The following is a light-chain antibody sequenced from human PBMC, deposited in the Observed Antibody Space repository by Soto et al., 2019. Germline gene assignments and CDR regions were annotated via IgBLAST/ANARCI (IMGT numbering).Light chain of an antibody. Sequence: EIVLTQSPGTLSLSPGERATLSCRASQSVSSSYLAWYQQKVGQAPRLLIYGASSRATGIPDRFSGRESGTDFTLTISRLEPEDFAVYYCQQYGSSPRTFGQGTRWIS. V-gene: IGKV3-20*01. J-gene: IGKJ1*01. CDR3: QQYGSSPRT. CDR1: QSVSSSY. CDR2: GAS.